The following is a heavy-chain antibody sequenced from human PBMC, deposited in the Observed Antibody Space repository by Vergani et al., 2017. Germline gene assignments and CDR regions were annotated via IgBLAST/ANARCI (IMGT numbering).Heavy chain of an antibody. Sequence: QVQLQESGPGLVKPSETLSLTCTVSGGSISSYYWSWIRQPPGKGLEWIGNIYYSGSTNYTPSLKSRVTISVDTSKNQFSLKLGSVTAADTAVYYCARDMSSSKNYYYMDVWGKGTTVTVSS. CDR1: GGSISSYY. V-gene: IGHV4-59*01. CDR2: IYYSGST. J-gene: IGHJ6*03. D-gene: IGHD2-2*01. CDR3: ARDMSSSKNYYYMDV.